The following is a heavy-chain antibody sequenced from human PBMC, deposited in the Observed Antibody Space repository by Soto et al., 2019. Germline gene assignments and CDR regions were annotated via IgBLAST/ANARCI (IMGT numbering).Heavy chain of an antibody. V-gene: IGHV3-23*01. Sequence: GGSLRLSCAASGFTFSNYAMNWVRQAPGKGLEWVSGISGSTGNTYYADSLKGRFTVSRDNSKNTVYLQMHSLRAEDTALYYCAKGEDSFGFTRFDFWGQGNLVTVSS. CDR1: GFTFSNYA. CDR3: AKGEDSFGFTRFDF. D-gene: IGHD5-18*01. J-gene: IGHJ4*02. CDR2: ISGSTGNT.